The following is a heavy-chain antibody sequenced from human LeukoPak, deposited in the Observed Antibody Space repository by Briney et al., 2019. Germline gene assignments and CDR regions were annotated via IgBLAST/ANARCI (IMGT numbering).Heavy chain of an antibody. CDR3: ARRIAAAAAPYYFDY. CDR2: INSDGSST. D-gene: IGHD6-13*01. V-gene: IGHV3-74*01. CDR1: GFTFSNYW. Sequence: GGSLRLSCAASGFTFSNYWMHWVRQAPGKGLVWVSRINSDGSSTSYADSVKGRFTISRDNAKNTLYLQMNSLRAEDTAVYYCARRIAAAAAPYYFDYWGQGTLVTVSS. J-gene: IGHJ4*02.